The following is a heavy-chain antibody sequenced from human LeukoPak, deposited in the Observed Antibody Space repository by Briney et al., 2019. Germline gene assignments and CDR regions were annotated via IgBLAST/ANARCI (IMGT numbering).Heavy chain of an antibody. CDR1: GFTFSSYT. CDR2: ISSSSSYI. D-gene: IGHD6-13*01. Sequence: GGSLRLSCAASGFTFSSYTMNWVRQAPGKGLEWVSSISSSSSYIYYADSVKGRFTISRDNAKNSLYLQMNSPRAEDTAVYHCAKAEGQGGSSSWFDYWGQGTLATVSS. J-gene: IGHJ4*02. CDR3: AKAEGQGGSSSWFDY. V-gene: IGHV3-21*04.